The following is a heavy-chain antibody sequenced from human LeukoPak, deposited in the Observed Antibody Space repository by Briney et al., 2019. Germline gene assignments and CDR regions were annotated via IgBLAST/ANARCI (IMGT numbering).Heavy chain of an antibody. Sequence: GGSLRLSCAASGFTFSAYAMNWVRQAPGKGLDWVSGISGSGGSTYYADSVKGRFTISRDNSKNTLYLQMNSLRAEDTAVYYCANVRYFDWYYFDYWGQGALVTVSS. CDR2: ISGSGGST. V-gene: IGHV3-23*01. D-gene: IGHD3-9*01. CDR3: ANVRYFDWYYFDY. J-gene: IGHJ4*02. CDR1: GFTFSAYA.